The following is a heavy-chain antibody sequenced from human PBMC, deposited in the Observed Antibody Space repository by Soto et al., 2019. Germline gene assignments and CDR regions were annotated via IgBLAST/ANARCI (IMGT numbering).Heavy chain of an antibody. CDR1: GFTFSDYW. D-gene: IGHD4-17*01. CDR3: VRSMTPLTIDWLGP. CDR2: INGDGSNA. J-gene: IGHJ5*02. Sequence: EVQLVESGGGLVQPGGSLRLSCAASGFTFSDYWMHWVRQVPGKGLVWLSRINGDGSNANYADYVRGRFTISRDNDNNTLKLEMSSLRAEVTAVYYCVRSMTPLTIDWLGPWGQGTQVTVFS. V-gene: IGHV3-74*01.